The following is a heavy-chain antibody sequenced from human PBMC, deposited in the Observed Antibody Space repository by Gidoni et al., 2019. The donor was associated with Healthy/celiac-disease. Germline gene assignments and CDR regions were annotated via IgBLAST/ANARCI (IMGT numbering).Heavy chain of an antibody. D-gene: IGHD2-2*01. CDR3: ARDADVVVPAAKLTPPWYFDL. J-gene: IGHJ2*01. Sequence: QVQLQESGPGLVKPSQTLSLTCTVSCGSIRSGGYYWIWIRQHPGKGLEWIGYIYYSGSTYYNPSIKSRVTISVDTSKNQFSLKLSSVTAADTAVYYCARDADVVVPAAKLTPPWYFDLWGRGTLVTVSS. V-gene: IGHV4-31*03. CDR2: IYYSGST. CDR1: CGSIRSGGYY.